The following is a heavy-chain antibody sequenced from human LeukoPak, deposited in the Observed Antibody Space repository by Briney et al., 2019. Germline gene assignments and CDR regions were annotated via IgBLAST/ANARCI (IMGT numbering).Heavy chain of an antibody. CDR1: GGTFSSYA. Sequence: ASVKVSCKASGGTFSSYAISWVRQTPGQGLEWMGRIIPIFGTANYAQKFQGRVTITTDESTSTAYMELSSLRSEDTAVYYCARDRDFWSGYHSENWFDPWGQGTRVTVSS. J-gene: IGHJ5*02. CDR3: ARDRDFWSGYHSENWFDP. V-gene: IGHV1-69*05. CDR2: IIPIFGTA. D-gene: IGHD3-3*01.